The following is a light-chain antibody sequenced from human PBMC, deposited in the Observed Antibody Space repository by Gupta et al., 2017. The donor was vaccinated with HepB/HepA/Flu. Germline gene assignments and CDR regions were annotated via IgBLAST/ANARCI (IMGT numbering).Light chain of an antibody. Sequence: FVLTQSPGTLSLSSGERATPSCRASQSVSSSYLAWYQQKPGQDPRLLISGASSRATGIPDRFSGSGSGTDFTITISRLEPEDFAVYYCQQYGSTPPFTFGPGTKVEIK. CDR1: QSVSSSY. CDR3: QQYGSTPPFT. CDR2: GAS. V-gene: IGKV3-20*01. J-gene: IGKJ3*01.